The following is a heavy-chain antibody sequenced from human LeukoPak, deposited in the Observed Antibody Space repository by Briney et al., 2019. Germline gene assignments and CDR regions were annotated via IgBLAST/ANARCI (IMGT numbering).Heavy chain of an antibody. V-gene: IGHV4-59*02. J-gene: IGHJ5*01. Sequence: PSETLSLTCTVSGGTVSGYYWSWIRQPPGKGLEWIGYIYYSGSTNYNPSRKSRVSISVATSENQFPLKFTSVNAADTAVYYCARDREYSSSGLVWFDTWGHGILVTVSS. CDR1: GGTVSGYY. CDR3: ARDREYSSSGLVWFDT. CDR2: IYYSGST. D-gene: IGHD6-6*01.